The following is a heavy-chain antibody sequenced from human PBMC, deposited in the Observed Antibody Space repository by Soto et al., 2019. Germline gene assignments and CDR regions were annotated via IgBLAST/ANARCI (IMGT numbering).Heavy chain of an antibody. CDR3: AKVGPRWERYHWYFDL. D-gene: IGHD1-26*01. Sequence: GASVKVSCKASGYTFTSYDINWVRQATGQGLEWMGWMNPNSGNTGYAQKLKGSVTMTRNTSISTVYLELSSLRSEDTAVYYCAKVGPRWERYHWYFDLWGRGTLVTVSS. CDR2: MNPNSGNT. V-gene: IGHV1-8*01. J-gene: IGHJ2*01. CDR1: GYTFTSYD.